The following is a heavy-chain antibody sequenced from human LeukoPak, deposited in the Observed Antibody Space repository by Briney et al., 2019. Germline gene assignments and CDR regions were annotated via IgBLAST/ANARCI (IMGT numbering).Heavy chain of an antibody. V-gene: IGHV4-34*01. D-gene: IGHD3-3*01. J-gene: IGHJ5*02. CDR3: ARVSSGKYYDFWSGRRKNNWFDP. CDR1: GVSFSGYY. Sequence: SETLSLTCAVYGVSFSGYYWRWIRQPPGKGLEWIGEINHSGSTNYNPSLKSRVTISVDTSKNQFSLKLSSVTAADTAVYYCARVSSGKYYDFWSGRRKNNWFDPWGQGTLVTVSS. CDR2: INHSGST.